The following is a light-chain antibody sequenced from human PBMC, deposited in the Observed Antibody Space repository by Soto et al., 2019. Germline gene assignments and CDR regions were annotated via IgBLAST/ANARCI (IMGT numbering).Light chain of an antibody. Sequence: EIVLTQSPGTLSLSPGERATLSCRASQSVSNNYLAWYQQTPGQAPRLLIYGASSRATGIPDRFSGSGSGTDFTLTISRLEPEDFAVYYCQQYGSSPLTACGGVWTFGQGTKVDIK. J-gene: IGKJ1*01. CDR3: QQYGSSPLTACGGVWT. V-gene: IGKV3-20*01. CDR1: QSVSNNY. CDR2: GAS.